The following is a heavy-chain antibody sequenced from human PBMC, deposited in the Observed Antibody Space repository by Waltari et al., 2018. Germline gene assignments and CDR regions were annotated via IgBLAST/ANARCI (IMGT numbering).Heavy chain of an antibody. J-gene: IGHJ4*02. CDR3: ATGLSVVVGFDY. D-gene: IGHD2-15*01. CDR2: FNPEDDET. V-gene: IGHV1-24*01. CDR1: S. Sequence: SIEWVRQAPGKGLEWMGTFNPEDDETIFAQKFQGRVTMTEDTSTDTAYMELSSLRSEDTAVYYCATGLSVVVGFDYWGQGTLVTVSS.